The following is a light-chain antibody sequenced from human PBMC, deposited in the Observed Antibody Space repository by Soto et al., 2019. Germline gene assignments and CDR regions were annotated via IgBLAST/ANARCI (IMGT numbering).Light chain of an antibody. CDR1: SWHSSYA. Sequence: QPVLTQSPSASASLGASVNRTCTLISWHSSYAIAWHQQQPEKGPRYLMKLNSDGSHSKGDGIPDHFSGSSSGAERYLTISSLQSEDEADYYCQTWGTGIHWVFGGGTQLTVL. CDR3: QTWGTGIHWV. CDR2: LNSDGSH. J-gene: IGLJ3*02. V-gene: IGLV4-69*01.